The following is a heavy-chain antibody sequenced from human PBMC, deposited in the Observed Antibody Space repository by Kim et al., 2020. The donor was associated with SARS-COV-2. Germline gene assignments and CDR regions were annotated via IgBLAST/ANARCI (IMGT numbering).Heavy chain of an antibody. Sequence: ASVKVSCKASGYTFTTYAMHWVRQAPGQRLEWMGWINAGNGNTKYSQRFQGRVTITRDTSASTAYMELSSLRSDDTAVYYCARGRGTFFGVFILGYFDYW. D-gene: IGHD3-3*01. CDR3: ARGRGTFFGVFILGYFDY. CDR1: GYTFTTYA. V-gene: IGHV1-3*01. J-gene: IGHJ4*01. CDR2: INAGNGNT.